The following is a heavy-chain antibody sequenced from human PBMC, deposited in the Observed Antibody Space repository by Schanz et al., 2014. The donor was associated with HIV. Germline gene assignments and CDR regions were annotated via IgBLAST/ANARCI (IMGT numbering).Heavy chain of an antibody. J-gene: IGHJ4*02. CDR3: TRGARDCSNGVCGGTYFDY. V-gene: IGHV1-8*01. CDR2: MNPRSGNT. CDR1: GYIFNAYD. Sequence: QVQLVQSGAEMKKPGASVKVSCWTSGYIFNAYDINWVRQASGQGLEWVGWMNPRSGNTGYAQKFQGRVTLTRNTSVTTAYMELSSLTSDDTAVYYCTRGARDCSNGVCGGTYFDYWGQGTLVTVSS. D-gene: IGHD2-8*01.